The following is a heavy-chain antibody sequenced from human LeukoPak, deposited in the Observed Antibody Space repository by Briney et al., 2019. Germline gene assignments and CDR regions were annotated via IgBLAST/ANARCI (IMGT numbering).Heavy chain of an antibody. J-gene: IGHJ4*02. CDR1: GFTFSSYA. Sequence: GGYLRLSCAASGFTFSSYAMSWVRQAPGKGLEWVSDISGSRGSTYYADSVKGRFTISRDNSKNTLYLQMNSLRPEDTAVYYCARDPTWYSSRSYYFDYWGQGTLVTVSS. CDR2: ISGSRGST. CDR3: ARDPTWYSSRSYYFDY. D-gene: IGHD6-13*01. V-gene: IGHV3-23*01.